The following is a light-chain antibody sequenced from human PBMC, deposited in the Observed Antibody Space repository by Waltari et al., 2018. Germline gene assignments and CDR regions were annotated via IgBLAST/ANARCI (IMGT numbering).Light chain of an antibody. J-gene: IGKJ2*01. CDR3: LQSTVPYT. CDR1: QSVTSNY. CDR2: GAS. V-gene: IGKV3-20*01. Sequence: EIVLTQSPGTLSLSPGERATLSCRASQSVTSNYLAWYQQKPGQPPRLLIYGASNRATGVSDRFSGGGSGTDFTLTTSSLEPEDFAVYYCLQSTVPYTFGQGSKVEIK.